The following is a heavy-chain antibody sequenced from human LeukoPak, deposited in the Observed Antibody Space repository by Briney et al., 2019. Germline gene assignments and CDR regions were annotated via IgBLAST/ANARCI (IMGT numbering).Heavy chain of an antibody. Sequence: SETLSLTCTVSGGSISSGSYYWGWIRQPPGKGLEWIGNIYYSGSTYYNPSLKSRVTISVDTSKNQFSLKLSSVTAADTAVYYCARHDNRGYYSLHYWGQGALVTVSS. V-gene: IGHV4-39*01. J-gene: IGHJ4*02. D-gene: IGHD3-22*01. CDR3: ARHDNRGYYSLHY. CDR1: GGSISSGSYY. CDR2: IYYSGST.